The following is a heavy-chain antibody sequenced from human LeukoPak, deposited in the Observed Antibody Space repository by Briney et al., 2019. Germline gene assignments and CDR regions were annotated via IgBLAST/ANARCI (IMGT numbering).Heavy chain of an antibody. D-gene: IGHD3-22*01. CDR1: GGSISSGDYY. CDR2: IYYSGST. Sequence: PSETLSLTCTVSGGSISSGDYYWSWIRQPPGKGLEWIGYIYYSGSTYYNPSLKSRVTISVDTSKNQFSLKLSSVTAADTAVYYCARVPYYYDSSGYFGAFDIWGQGTMVTVSS. J-gene: IGHJ3*02. CDR3: ARVPYYYDSSGYFGAFDI. V-gene: IGHV4-30-4*01.